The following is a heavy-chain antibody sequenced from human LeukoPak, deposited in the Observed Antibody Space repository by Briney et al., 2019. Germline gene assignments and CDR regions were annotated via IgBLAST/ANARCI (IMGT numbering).Heavy chain of an antibody. J-gene: IGHJ4*02. D-gene: IGHD3-16*01. CDR1: GGSISSCSYY. CDR3: ATSIRGGSPSRPYYFDY. Sequence: PSETLSLTCTVFGGSISSCSYYWGWIRQPPGKGLEWIGSIYYSGGTYSYPSLRSRVTISVDTSKNHFSLMLSSVTAADTALYYCATSIRGGSPSRPYYFDYWGQGTLVTVSS. CDR2: IYYSGGT. V-gene: IGHV4-39*01.